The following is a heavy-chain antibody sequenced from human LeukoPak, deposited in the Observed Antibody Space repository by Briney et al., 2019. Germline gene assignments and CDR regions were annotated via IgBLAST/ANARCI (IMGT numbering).Heavy chain of an antibody. Sequence: GGSLRLSCAASGFTFSSYWMHWVRQAPGKGLVWVSGINSDGSSRRYADSVKGRFAISRDNAKNTMYLQMNSLRAEDTAVYYCLGDDYTGGQGTLVTVSS. J-gene: IGHJ4*02. V-gene: IGHV3-74*01. CDR3: LGDDYT. CDR2: INSDGSSR. D-gene: IGHD4-11*01. CDR1: GFTFSSYW.